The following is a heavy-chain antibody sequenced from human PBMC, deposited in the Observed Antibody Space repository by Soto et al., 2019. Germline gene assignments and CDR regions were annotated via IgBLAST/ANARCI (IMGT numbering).Heavy chain of an antibody. CDR2: IIPIFGTA. Sequence: QVQLVQSGAEVKKPGSSVKVSCXXSXXTFSSYAISWVRQAPGQGLEWMGGIIPIFGTANYAQKFQGRVTITADESTSTAYMELSSLRSEDTAVXYXAXXXXXXXXXXXXXXMXVWGQGTTVTVSS. J-gene: IGHJ6*02. CDR3: AXXXXXXXXXXXXXXMXV. CDR1: XXTFSSYA. V-gene: IGHV1-69*12.